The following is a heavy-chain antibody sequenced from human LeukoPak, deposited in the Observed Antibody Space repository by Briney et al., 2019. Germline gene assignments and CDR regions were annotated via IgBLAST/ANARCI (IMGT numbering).Heavy chain of an antibody. V-gene: IGHV3-74*01. CDR1: GFTFSSHW. J-gene: IGHJ4*02. Sequence: LAGGSLRLSCAASGFTFSSHWMHWVRQAPRKGLVWVSRINSDGSSTSYADSVKGRFTISRDNAKNTLYLQMNSLRAEDTAVYYCASPGELLGFDYWGQGTLVTVSS. D-gene: IGHD1-26*01. CDR3: ASPGELLGFDY. CDR2: INSDGSST.